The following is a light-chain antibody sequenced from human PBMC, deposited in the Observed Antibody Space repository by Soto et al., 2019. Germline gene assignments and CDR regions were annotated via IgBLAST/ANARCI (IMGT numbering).Light chain of an antibody. V-gene: IGLV2-11*01. CDR3: CTDAGTYKV. Sequence: QSVLTQPRSVSGSPGQSVTISCTGTSSDIGAYNYVSWYQQHPDKAPKLMIYHVSKRPSGVPARFSGSKSGNAASLTISGLQAEDEADYYCCTDAGTYKVFGTGTKLTVL. CDR2: HVS. J-gene: IGLJ1*01. CDR1: SSDIGAYNY.